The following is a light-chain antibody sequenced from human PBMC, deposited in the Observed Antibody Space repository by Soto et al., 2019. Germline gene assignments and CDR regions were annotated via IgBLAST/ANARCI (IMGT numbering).Light chain of an antibody. CDR3: QQSFSAPRT. CDR2: SAS. CDR1: ETIIDY. J-gene: IGKJ2*01. Sequence: DIQMSQSPSSLSASVGDSVTITCRASETIIDYLNWYQQQPGEAPKLLIFSASSLHSGVPSRFRGSGSGTYFTLTISSLHPEDVATYFCQQSFSAPRTFGQGSKLQAK. V-gene: IGKV1-39*01.